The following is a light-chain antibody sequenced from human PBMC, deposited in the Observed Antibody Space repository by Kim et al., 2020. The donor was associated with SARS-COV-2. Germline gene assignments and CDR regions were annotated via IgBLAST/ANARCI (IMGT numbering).Light chain of an antibody. V-gene: IGLV2-14*04. CDR3: SSYTSSSTPSWV. CDR1: SSDVGGYNY. J-gene: IGLJ3*02. CDR2: DVS. Sequence: SITISCTGTSSDVGGYNYVSWYQQHPGKAPKLMIYDVSKRPSGVSNRFSGSKSGNTASLTISGLQAEDEADYYCSSYTSSSTPSWVFGGGTKVTVL.